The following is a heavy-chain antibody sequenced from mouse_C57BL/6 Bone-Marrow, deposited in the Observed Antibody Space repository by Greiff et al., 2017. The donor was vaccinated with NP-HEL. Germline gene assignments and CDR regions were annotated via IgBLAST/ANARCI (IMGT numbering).Heavy chain of an antibody. V-gene: IGHV1-59*01. CDR1: GYTFTSYW. Sequence: QVHVKQPGAELVRPGTSVKLSCKASGYTFTSYWMHWVKQRPGQGLEWIGVIDPSDSYTNYNQKFKGKATLTVDTSSSTAYMQLSSLTSEDAAVYYCARGLRNWGQGTTLTVSS. CDR2: IDPSDSYT. J-gene: IGHJ2*01. D-gene: IGHD2-4*01. CDR3: ARGLRN.